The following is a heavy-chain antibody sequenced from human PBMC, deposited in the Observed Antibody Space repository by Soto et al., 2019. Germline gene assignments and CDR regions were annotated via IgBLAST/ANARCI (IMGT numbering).Heavy chain of an antibody. CDR3: AALTGAYSSSSQGRGYYYYGMDV. D-gene: IGHD6-6*01. V-gene: IGHV1-58*01. CDR1: GFTFTSSA. CDR2: IVVGSGNT. Sequence: GASVKFSCKASGFTFTSSAVQWVRQARGQRLEWIGWIVVGSGNTNYAQKFQERVTITRDMSTSTAYMELSSLRSEDTAVYYCAALTGAYSSSSQGRGYYYYGMDVWGQGTTVTVSS. J-gene: IGHJ6*02.